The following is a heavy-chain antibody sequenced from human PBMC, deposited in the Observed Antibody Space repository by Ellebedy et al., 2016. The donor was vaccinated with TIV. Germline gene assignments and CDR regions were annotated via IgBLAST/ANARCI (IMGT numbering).Heavy chain of an antibody. D-gene: IGHD2-15*01. CDR1: GFSLSTSGMR. Sequence: SGPTLVKPTQTLTLTCIFSGFSLSTSGMRVSWIRQPPGKALEWLARMDWDDDKFYRTSLKTRLTISKDTSKNQVVLTMTNMDPVDTATYYCAREEYCSGGSCFDYWGQGTLVTVSS. V-gene: IGHV2-70*04. CDR3: AREEYCSGGSCFDY. J-gene: IGHJ4*02. CDR2: MDWDDDK.